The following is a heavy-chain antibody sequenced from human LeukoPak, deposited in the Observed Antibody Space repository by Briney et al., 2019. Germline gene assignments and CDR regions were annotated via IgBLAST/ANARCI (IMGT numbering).Heavy chain of an antibody. J-gene: IGHJ4*02. CDR2: ISASGGST. V-gene: IGHV3-23*01. Sequence: GGSLRLSCAAFGIPFGDYPMSWVRQAPGKGLEWVSGISASGGSTHYADSVEGRFTISRDNSKNTLYLQMNSLRAEDTAVYYCATTRTGYSYGYVDYWGQGTLVTVSS. CDR3: ATTRTGYSYGYVDY. D-gene: IGHD5-18*01. CDR1: GIPFGDYP.